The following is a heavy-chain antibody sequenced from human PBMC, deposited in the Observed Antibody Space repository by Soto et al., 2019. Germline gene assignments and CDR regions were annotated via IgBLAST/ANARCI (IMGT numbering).Heavy chain of an antibody. J-gene: IGHJ4*02. CDR3: ARGRIVLRVYAINDY. D-gene: IGHD2-8*01. CDR2: INSDGSST. Sequence: GGSLRLSCAASGFTFSSYWMHWVRQAPGKGLVWVSRINSDGSSTSYADSVKGRFTISRDNAKNTLYLQMNSLRAEDTAVYYCARGRIVLRVYAINDYWGKGTLVTVSS. V-gene: IGHV3-74*01. CDR1: GFTFSSYW.